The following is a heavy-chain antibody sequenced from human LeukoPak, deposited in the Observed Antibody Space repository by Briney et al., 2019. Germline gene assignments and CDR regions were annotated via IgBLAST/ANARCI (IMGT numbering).Heavy chain of an antibody. CDR3: AKEIAIFGVDYGMDV. D-gene: IGHD3-3*01. J-gene: IGHJ6*02. CDR1: GFTFSSYG. V-gene: IGHV3-30*18. Sequence: GGSLRLSCAASGFTFSSYGMHWVRQAPGKGLEWVAVISYDGSNKYYADSVKGRFTISRDNSKNTLYLQMNSLRAGDTAVYYCAKEIAIFGVDYGMDVWGQGTTVTVSS. CDR2: ISYDGSNK.